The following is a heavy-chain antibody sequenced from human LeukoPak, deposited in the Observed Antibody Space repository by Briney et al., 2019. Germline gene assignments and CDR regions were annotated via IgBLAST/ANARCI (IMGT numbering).Heavy chain of an antibody. V-gene: IGHV4-39*07. Sequence: SETLSLTCTVSGGSISSSSYYWGWIRQPPGKGLEWIGSIYYSGSTYYNPSLKSRVTISVDTSKNQFSLKLSSVTAADTAVYYCARWGKYSSSPYYYYYMDVWGKGTTVTVSS. CDR1: GGSISSSSYY. CDR3: ARWGKYSSSPYYYYYMDV. J-gene: IGHJ6*03. CDR2: IYYSGST. D-gene: IGHD6-6*01.